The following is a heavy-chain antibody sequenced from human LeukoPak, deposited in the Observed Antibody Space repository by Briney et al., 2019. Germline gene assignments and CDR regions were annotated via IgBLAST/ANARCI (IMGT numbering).Heavy chain of an antibody. CDR2: IYHGGST. CDR3: ARVSAGKHFDY. V-gene: IGHV4-4*02. CDR1: GGSISSSNW. J-gene: IGHJ4*02. Sequence: PSETLSLTCAVYGGSISSSNWWSWVRQPPGQWLEWIGEIYHGGSTNYNPSLKSRVIISVDKSKNQFSLKLSSVTAADTAVYYCARVSAGKHFDYWGQGTLVTVSS.